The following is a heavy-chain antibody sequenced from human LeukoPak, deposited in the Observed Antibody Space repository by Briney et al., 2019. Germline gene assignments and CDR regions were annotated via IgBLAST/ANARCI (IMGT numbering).Heavy chain of an antibody. Sequence: KPGGSLRLSCAASGFTFSSYSMNWVRQAPGKGLEWVSSISSSSSYIYYADSVKGRFTISRDNAKNSLYLQMNSLRAEDTAVYYCAKAWFGELLIFDYWGQGTLVTVSS. CDR2: ISSSSSYI. CDR1: GFTFSSYS. D-gene: IGHD3-10*01. V-gene: IGHV3-21*01. J-gene: IGHJ4*02. CDR3: AKAWFGELLIFDY.